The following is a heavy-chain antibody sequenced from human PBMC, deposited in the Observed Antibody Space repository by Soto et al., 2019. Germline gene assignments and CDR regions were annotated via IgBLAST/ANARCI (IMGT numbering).Heavy chain of an antibody. D-gene: IGHD2-15*01. CDR1: GFSLSTSGVG. CDR3: AHRFCSGGSRYSGWFDP. V-gene: IGHV2-5*02. J-gene: IGHJ5*02. CDR2: IYWDDDK. Sequence: QITLKESGPTLVKPTQTLTLTCTFSGFSLSTSGVGVGWIRQPPGKALEWLALIYWDDDKRYSPSLKSRLTSTKDTSKNQVILTMTNTDPVDTATYYCAHRFCSGGSRYSGWFDPWGQGTLVTVSS.